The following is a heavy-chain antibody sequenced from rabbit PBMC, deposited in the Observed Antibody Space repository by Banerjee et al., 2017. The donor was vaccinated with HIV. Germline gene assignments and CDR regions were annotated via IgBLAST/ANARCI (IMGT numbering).Heavy chain of an antibody. D-gene: IGHD4-1*01. J-gene: IGHJ4*01. Sequence: QQQLVESGGGLVKPGAALTLTCTASGFSFSSGYDMCWVRQAPGKGLEWIGYIYPGFGLTNYANSVKGRFTISSDKAQNTVFLQMTSLTPADTATYFCARAYNSGWGGYFNLWGPGTLVTVS. V-gene: IGHV1S43*01. CDR1: GFSFSSGYD. CDR2: IYPGFGLT. CDR3: ARAYNSGWGGYFNL.